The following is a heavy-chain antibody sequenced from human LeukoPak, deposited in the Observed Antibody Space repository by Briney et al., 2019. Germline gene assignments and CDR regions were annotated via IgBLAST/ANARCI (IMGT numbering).Heavy chain of an antibody. V-gene: IGHV3-66*02. CDR2: IYSGGST. D-gene: IGHD6-13*01. CDR3: ASRGARSSWNYFAS. J-gene: IGHJ4*02. CDR1: GFTVSSNY. Sequence: GGSLRLSCAASGFTVSSNYMTWVRQAPGKGLEWVSIIYSGGSTYYAESVKGRFTISRDNSKNTLYLQMNSLRAEDTAVYYCASRGARSSWNYFASWGQGALVTVSP.